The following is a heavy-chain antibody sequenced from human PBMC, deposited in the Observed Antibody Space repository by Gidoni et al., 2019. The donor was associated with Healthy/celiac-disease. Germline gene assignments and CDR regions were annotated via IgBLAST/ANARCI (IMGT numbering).Heavy chain of an antibody. J-gene: IGHJ4*02. CDR2: INEDGYRT. Sequence: EVQLVESGGGLVQPGGSLRLSCAASGFTFSGYWLHWVRQAPGEGLVWVSFINEDGYRTGYSDSVKGRFTISRDNDKNTLYLQMSSLRPDDTAVYYCARDPPGAYTWDTFDYWGPGIMVTVSS. CDR3: ARDPPGAYTWDTFDY. V-gene: IGHV3-74*01. CDR1: GFTFSGYW. D-gene: IGHD3-16*01.